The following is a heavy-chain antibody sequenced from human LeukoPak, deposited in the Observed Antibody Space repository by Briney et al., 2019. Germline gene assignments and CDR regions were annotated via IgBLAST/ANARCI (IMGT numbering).Heavy chain of an antibody. CDR3: ARRSALAGPFDS. CDR1: GYSISNAYY. J-gene: IGHJ4*02. CDR2: IYHSGIT. D-gene: IGHD6-19*01. V-gene: IGHV4-38-2*01. Sequence: KPSETLSLTCAVSGYSISNAYYWGWIRPPPGKGLEWIGNIYHSGITYYSPSLESRVTISLDTSNNHFSLTLTSVTAADTAVYYCARRSALAGPFDSWGQGTRVTVSS.